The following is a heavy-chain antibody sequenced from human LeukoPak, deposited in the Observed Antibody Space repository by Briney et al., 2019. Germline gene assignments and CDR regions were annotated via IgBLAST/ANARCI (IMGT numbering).Heavy chain of an antibody. D-gene: IGHD3-9*01. CDR1: GFTFDDYG. CDR3: ARVWYDILTGYVDY. CDR2: IYSGGST. J-gene: IGHJ4*02. V-gene: IGHV3-53*01. Sequence: GGSLRLSCAASGFTFDDYGMSWVRQAPGKGLEWVSVIYSGGSTYYADSVKGRFTISRDNSKNTLYLQMNSLRAEDTAVYYCARVWYDILTGYVDYWGQGTLVTVSS.